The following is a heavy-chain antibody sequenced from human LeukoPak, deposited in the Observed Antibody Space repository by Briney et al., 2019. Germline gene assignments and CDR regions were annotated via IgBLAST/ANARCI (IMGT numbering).Heavy chain of an antibody. D-gene: IGHD3-3*01. CDR3: ARGKLRFLEWPFDY. V-gene: IGHV4-4*07. CDR2: VYASGTT. Sequence: SATLSLTCTVSGASVSTYFWSWIRQPAGKTMEWIGRVYASGTTYYNPSLRSRVTLSIDTSKNQFSLKLSSVTAADTAVYYCARGKLRFLEWPFDYWGQGTLVTVSS. CDR1: GASVSTYF. J-gene: IGHJ4*02.